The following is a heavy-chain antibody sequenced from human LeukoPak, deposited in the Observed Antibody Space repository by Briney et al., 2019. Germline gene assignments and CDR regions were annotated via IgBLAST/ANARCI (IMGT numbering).Heavy chain of an antibody. CDR1: GFTFSSYA. D-gene: IGHD1-1*01. J-gene: IGHJ6*03. Sequence: GGSLRLSCAASGFTFSSYAMNWVRQAPGKGLEWVSGISGSGGSTYYADSVKGRFTISRDNSKNTLYLQMNSLRAEDTAVYYCAKVNDLYYYYYMDVWGKGTTVTVSS. CDR2: ISGSGGST. V-gene: IGHV3-23*01. CDR3: AKVNDLYYYYYMDV.